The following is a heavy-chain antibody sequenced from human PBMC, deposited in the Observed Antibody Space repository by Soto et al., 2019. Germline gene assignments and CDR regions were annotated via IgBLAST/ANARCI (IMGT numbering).Heavy chain of an antibody. D-gene: IGHD1-26*01. J-gene: IGHJ3*02. V-gene: IGHV3-30-3*01. CDR3: AQLLGGSYAFEI. CDR2: ISYDGSNR. Sequence: GSLRLSCAASGFTFRNYPMNWVRQAPDKGLQWVAVISYDGSNRDYADSVRGRFTISRDNSKNTLYLQMNSLRPEDTAVYYCAQLLGGSYAFEIRGQGTMVTVSS. CDR1: GFTFRNYP.